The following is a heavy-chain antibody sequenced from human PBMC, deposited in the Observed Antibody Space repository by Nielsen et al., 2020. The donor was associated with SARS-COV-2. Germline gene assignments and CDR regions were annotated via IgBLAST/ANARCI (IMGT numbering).Heavy chain of an antibody. Sequence: ASVKVSCKASGYMFITFYMHWVRQAPGQGLEWVGIINPSGGSTTYAQKFQGRVTMTRDTSTSTVYMELSSLRPEDTAVYYCARDGRGGTILGVVKGRPDPTKYYMGVWGKGTTVTVSS. D-gene: IGHD3-3*01. CDR3: ARDGRGGTILGVVKGRPDPTKYYMGV. CDR1: GYMFITFY. CDR2: INPSGGST. V-gene: IGHV1-46*01. J-gene: IGHJ6*04.